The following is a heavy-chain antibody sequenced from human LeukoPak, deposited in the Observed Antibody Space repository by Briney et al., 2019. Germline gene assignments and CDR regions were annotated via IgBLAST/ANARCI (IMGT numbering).Heavy chain of an antibody. J-gene: IGHJ4*02. CDR3: AKGGSGWYYASIGDY. D-gene: IGHD6-19*01. Sequence: GGSLRLSCAVSGITLSNYGMSWVRQAPGKGLEWVAGLSGSGGGTNYADSVKGRFTISRDNAKNTLYLQMNSLRAEDTAVYYCAKGGSGWYYASIGDYWGQGTLVTVSS. CDR2: LSGSGGGT. CDR1: GITLSNYG. V-gene: IGHV3-23*01.